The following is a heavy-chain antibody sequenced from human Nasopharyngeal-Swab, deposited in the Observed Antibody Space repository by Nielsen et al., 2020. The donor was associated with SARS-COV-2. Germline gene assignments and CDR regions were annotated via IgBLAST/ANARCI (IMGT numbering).Heavy chain of an antibody. V-gene: IGHV5-51*01. Sequence: GESLKISCQGSGFSFTSYWIGWVRQMPGKGLDWMGIIYPGDSDTRYSPSFQGQVTISADKSISTAYLQWSSLKASDTAMYYCARRTTVVTRGPFDYWGQGTLVTVSS. CDR3: ARRTTVVTRGPFDY. CDR2: IYPGDSDT. D-gene: IGHD4-23*01. J-gene: IGHJ4*02. CDR1: GFSFTSYW.